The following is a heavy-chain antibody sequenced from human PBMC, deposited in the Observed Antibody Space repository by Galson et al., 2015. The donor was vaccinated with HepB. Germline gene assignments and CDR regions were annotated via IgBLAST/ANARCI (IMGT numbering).Heavy chain of an antibody. CDR1: GFTFSDYY. D-gene: IGHD3-22*01. CDR2: ISSSSTTI. V-gene: IGHV3-11*01. CDR3: ARGSGYPNMDV. Sequence: SLRLSCAASGFTFSDYYMTWIRQAPGKGLEWISYISSSSTTIYYADSVKGRFTISRDNAKNSLYLQMNSLRTEDTAVYYCARGSGYPNMDVWGKGSTVTVSS. J-gene: IGHJ6*03.